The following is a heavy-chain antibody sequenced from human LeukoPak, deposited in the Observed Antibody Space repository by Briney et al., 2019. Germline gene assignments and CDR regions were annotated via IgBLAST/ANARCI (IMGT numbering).Heavy chain of an antibody. CDR3: ARGVIVDTAMVSAYDAFDI. J-gene: IGHJ3*02. CDR2: IKQDGSEK. D-gene: IGHD5-18*01. Sequence: PGGSLRLSCAASGFTFSRYWMSWVRQAPGKGLEWVAHIKQDGSEKYYVDSVKGRFTISRDNAKNSLYLQMNSLRAEDAAVYYCARGVIVDTAMVSAYDAFDIWGQGTMVTVSS. V-gene: IGHV3-7*03. CDR1: GFTFSRYW.